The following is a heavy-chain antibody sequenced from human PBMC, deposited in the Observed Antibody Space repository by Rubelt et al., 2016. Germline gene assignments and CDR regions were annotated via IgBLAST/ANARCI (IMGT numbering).Heavy chain of an antibody. Sequence: QVQLVQSGGEVKKPGASLKVSCKTSGYTFTSYAMHWVRQAPGQRLEWMGWMNAGNGNTRYSQKFQGRVTITRDTSASTAYMELSSLRYEDTAVYYCAREDVATSYFDYWGQGTLVTVSS. V-gene: IGHV1-3*01. CDR1: GYTFTSYA. D-gene: IGHD5-12*01. CDR2: MNAGNGNT. CDR3: AREDVATSYFDY. J-gene: IGHJ4*02.